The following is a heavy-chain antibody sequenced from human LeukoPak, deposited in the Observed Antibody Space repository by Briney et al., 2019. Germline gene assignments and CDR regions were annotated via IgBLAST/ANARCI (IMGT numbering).Heavy chain of an antibody. CDR1: GGFISGHY. Sequence: SETLSLTCAVYGGFISGHYWSWIRQPPGKGLEWIGEINHSGITSYISSLMGRVIISVDTSKNQFSLKLSFVTAADTAFYYCVRSAGYYDSNGHYYYLGFDIWGQGTMVTVSS. V-gene: IGHV4-34*01. D-gene: IGHD3-3*01. J-gene: IGHJ3*02. CDR2: INHSGIT. CDR3: VRSAGYYDSNGHYYYLGFDI.